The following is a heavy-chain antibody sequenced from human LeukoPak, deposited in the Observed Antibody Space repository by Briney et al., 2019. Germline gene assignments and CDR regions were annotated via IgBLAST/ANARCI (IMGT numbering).Heavy chain of an antibody. CDR3: ARDRGDYDSSGYYYAD. Sequence: PSETLSLTCAVYGGSFSGYYWSWIRQPPGKGLEWIGEINHSGSTNYNPSLKGRVTISVDTSKNQFSLKLSSVTAADTAVYYCARDRGDYDSSGYYYADWGQGTLVTVSS. CDR1: GGSFSGYY. CDR2: INHSGST. J-gene: IGHJ4*02. V-gene: IGHV4-34*01. D-gene: IGHD3-22*01.